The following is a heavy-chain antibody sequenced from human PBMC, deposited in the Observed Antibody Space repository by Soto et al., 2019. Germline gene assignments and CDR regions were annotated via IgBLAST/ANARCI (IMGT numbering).Heavy chain of an antibody. CDR1: GFTFSSHG. V-gene: IGHV3-33*01. J-gene: IGHJ4*02. Sequence: GASLRLSCAASGFTFSSHGMHWVRQAPGKGLEWVAVIWYDGSNKYYADSVKGRFTISRDNSKNTLYLQMNSLRAEDTAVDCCARDINRIQYRSSRAPFDYWRQGTLVTVSS. D-gene: IGHD6-6*01. CDR3: ARDINRIQYRSSRAPFDY. CDR2: IWYDGSNK.